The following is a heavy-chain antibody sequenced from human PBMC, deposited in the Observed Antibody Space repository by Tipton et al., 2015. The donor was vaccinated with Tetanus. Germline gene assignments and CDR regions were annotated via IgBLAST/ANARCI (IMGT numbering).Heavy chain of an antibody. CDR3: ARGGIAAAGGGLDY. V-gene: IGHV4-59*01. Sequence: LSLTCTVSGGSISSYYWSWIRQPPGKGLEWIGYIYYSGSTNYNPSLKSRVTISVDTSKNQFSLKLSSVTAADTAVYYCARGGIAAAGGGLDYWGQGTLVTVSS. D-gene: IGHD6-13*01. CDR2: IYYSGST. J-gene: IGHJ4*02. CDR1: GGSISSYY.